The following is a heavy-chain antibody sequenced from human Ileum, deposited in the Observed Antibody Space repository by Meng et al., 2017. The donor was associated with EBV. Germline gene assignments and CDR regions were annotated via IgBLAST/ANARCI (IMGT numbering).Heavy chain of an antibody. J-gene: IGHJ5*02. CDR1: GESIISYYW. D-gene: IGHD2-8*01. CDR3: ARKFSVVGGTDGWFDP. Sequence: QVQLQEPGPGLVRPPGTLSLTGAVSGESIISYYWWSWARQPPGKGLEWIGEIYYNTNTNYNPSLKGRVTMSVDTSQNQFSLTLSSVTAADTAVYFCARKFSVVGGTDGWFDPWGQGTLVTVSS. V-gene: IGHV4-4*01. CDR2: IYYNTNT.